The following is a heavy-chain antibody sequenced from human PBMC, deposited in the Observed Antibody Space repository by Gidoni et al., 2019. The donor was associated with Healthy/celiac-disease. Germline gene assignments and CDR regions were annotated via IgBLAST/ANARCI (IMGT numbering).Heavy chain of an antibody. Sequence: QVQLVQSGAEVKKPGASVKVSCKASGYTFTGYYMHWVRQAPGQGLEWMGWINPNSGGTNYAQKFQGRVTMTRDTSISTAYMELSRLRSDDTAVYYCARGACSSTSCFGRTPNWNDFAALPLDYWGQGTLVTVSS. V-gene: IGHV1-2*02. CDR1: GYTFTGYY. D-gene: IGHD2-2*01. CDR3: ARGACSSTSCFGRTPNWNDFAALPLDY. J-gene: IGHJ4*02. CDR2: INPNSGGT.